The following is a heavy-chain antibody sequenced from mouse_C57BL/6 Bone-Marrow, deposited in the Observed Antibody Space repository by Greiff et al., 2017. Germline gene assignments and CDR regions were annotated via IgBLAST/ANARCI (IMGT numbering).Heavy chain of an antibody. CDR3: VLLSAG. V-gene: IGHV5-17*01. CDR1: GFTFSDYG. Sequence: EVQLLQSGGGLVKPGASLKLSCAASGFTFSDYGMHWVRQAPGKGLEWVAYISSGSSTINYADTVKGQFTISRDNAKITLFLQMTSLGSDGTTMYYCVLLSAGWGQGTMVTVS. J-gene: IGHJ3*01. CDR2: ISSGSSTI.